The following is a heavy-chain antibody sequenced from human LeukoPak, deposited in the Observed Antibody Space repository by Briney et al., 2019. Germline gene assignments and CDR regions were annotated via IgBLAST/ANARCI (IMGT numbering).Heavy chain of an antibody. Sequence: PGGSLRLSCAASGFTFSSFWMSWVRQAPGKGLEWVANIKQDGSDIYYVDSVKGRFTISRDNAKKSVYLQMNSLRAEDAALYHCARDGKRVTTQFYYYGIDLWGQGTTVTVSS. CDR3: ARDGKRVTTQFYYYGIDL. CDR1: GFTFSSFW. V-gene: IGHV3-7*03. D-gene: IGHD3-3*01. J-gene: IGHJ6*02. CDR2: IKQDGSDI.